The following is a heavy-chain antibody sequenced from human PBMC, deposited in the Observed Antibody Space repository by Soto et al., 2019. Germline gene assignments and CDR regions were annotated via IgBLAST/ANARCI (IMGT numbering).Heavy chain of an antibody. J-gene: IGHJ6*02. CDR2: IYPGDSDT. CDR1: EYSFSTYW. CDR3: ARQIRQYDSWSNKYCYYGLDV. Sequence: HGESLKISCKGSEYSFSTYWIAWVRQMPGKGLEWMGIIYPGDSDTRYSPSFQGQVTISADKSSSTAHLQWSSLKASDTAMYYCARQIRQYDSWSNKYCYYGLDVWGQGTTVTVSS. V-gene: IGHV5-51*01. D-gene: IGHD3-3*01.